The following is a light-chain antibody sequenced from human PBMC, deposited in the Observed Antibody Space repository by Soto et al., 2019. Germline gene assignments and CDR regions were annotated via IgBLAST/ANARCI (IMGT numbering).Light chain of an antibody. CDR1: QVITAY. J-gene: IGKJ2*01. CDR2: DTS. Sequence: DIQLSQSASSLSASVGDRVTITCRASQVITAYLNWYQQKPGKAPKLVIYDTSNLEIGVPSRFGGSGSGTDFTFTITGLQPEEAATYYCQQYESLPYTFCQGTKLEI. V-gene: IGKV1-33*01. CDR3: QQYESLPYT.